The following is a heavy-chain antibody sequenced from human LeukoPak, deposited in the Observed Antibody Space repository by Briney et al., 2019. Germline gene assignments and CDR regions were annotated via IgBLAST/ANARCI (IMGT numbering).Heavy chain of an antibody. CDR3: ARVSNWYSPFDS. D-gene: IGHD6-13*01. CDR2: ISYDGSNK. V-gene: IGHV3-30-3*01. Sequence: GGSLRLSCAASGFTFSNYAMHWVRQAPGKGLEWATVISYDGSNKYYADSVRGRFTLSRDNSKNTLYLQMNSLRTEDTAVYYCARVSNWYSPFDSWGQGTLVTVSS. J-gene: IGHJ4*02. CDR1: GFTFSNYA.